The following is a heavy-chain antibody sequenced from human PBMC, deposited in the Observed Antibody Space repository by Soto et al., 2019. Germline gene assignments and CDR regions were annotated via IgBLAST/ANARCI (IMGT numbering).Heavy chain of an antibody. J-gene: IGHJ4*02. CDR1: GGTFSSYT. V-gene: IGHV1-69*02. D-gene: IGHD2-15*01. CDR3: APDCSGGSCYSGY. CDR2: IIPILGIA. Sequence: QVQLVQSGAEVKRPGSSVKVSCKASGGTFSSYTISWVRQAPGQGLEWMGRIIPILGIANYAQKFQGRVTITADKSTSTAYMELSSLSSEDTAVYYCAPDCSGGSCYSGYWGQGTLVTVSS.